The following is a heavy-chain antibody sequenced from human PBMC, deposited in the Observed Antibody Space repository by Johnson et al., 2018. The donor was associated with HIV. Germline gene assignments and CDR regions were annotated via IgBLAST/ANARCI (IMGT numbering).Heavy chain of an antibody. CDR3: ARVWRSGWYDNDAFDI. CDR2: ISYDGSNK. CDR1: GFTFGSYG. Sequence: QVQLVESGGGVVQPGRSLRLSCAASGFTFGSYGMHWVRQAPGKGLEWVAVISYDGSNKYSADSVKGRFTISRDDSKNTLYLQMNSLIPEDTAVYYCARVWRSGWYDNDAFDIWGQGTMVTVSS. V-gene: IGHV3-30*03. D-gene: IGHD6-19*01. J-gene: IGHJ3*02.